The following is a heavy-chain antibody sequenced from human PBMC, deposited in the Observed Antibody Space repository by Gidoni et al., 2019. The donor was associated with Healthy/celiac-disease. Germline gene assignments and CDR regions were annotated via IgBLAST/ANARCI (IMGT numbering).Heavy chain of an antibody. D-gene: IGHD6-13*01. Sequence: CPASGFTFSSYAMSWVRQAPGKGLEWVSAISGSGGSTYYADSVKGRFTISRDNSKNTLYLQMNSLRAEDTAVYYCAKDIEGIAAAGVYYFDYWGQGTLVTGSS. CDR2: ISGSGGST. CDR3: AKDIEGIAAAGVYYFDY. CDR1: GFTFSSYA. J-gene: IGHJ4*02. V-gene: IGHV3-23*01.